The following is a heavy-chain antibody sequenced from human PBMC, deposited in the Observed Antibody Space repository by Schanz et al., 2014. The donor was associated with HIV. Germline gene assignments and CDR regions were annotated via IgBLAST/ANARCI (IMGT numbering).Heavy chain of an antibody. V-gene: IGHV3-30*18. CDR2: ISYDGINK. J-gene: IGHJ6*02. D-gene: IGHD3-16*01. CDR1: GFSFSTYG. Sequence: QVQLVESGGGVVQPGGSLRLSCAASGFSFSTYGIHWVRQAPGKGLEWVTLISYDGINKYYADSVKGRFTISRDNSKNTLYLQINSLRIDDTAMYYCAKDGGSRGRRRGMDVWGQGTTVTVSS. CDR3: AKDGGSRGRRRGMDV.